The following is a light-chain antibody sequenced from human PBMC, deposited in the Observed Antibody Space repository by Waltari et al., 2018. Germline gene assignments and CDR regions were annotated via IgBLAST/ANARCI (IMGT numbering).Light chain of an antibody. J-gene: IGKJ1*01. CDR1: QSINDY. CDR2: KAS. Sequence: DVQMTQSPSTLSASVGDRVAITCRASQSINDYLAWYQQKPGKAPKLLIYKASTLQSGAPSRFGGSGSGTEFTLTISSLQPDDFATYYCHQYDSFSTFGQGP. V-gene: IGKV1-5*03. CDR3: HQYDSFST.